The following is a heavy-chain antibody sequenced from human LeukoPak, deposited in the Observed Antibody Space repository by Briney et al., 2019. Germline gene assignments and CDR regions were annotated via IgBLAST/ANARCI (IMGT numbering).Heavy chain of an antibody. Sequence: SETLSLTCNVSGGSISRYYWSWIWQPPGKGLEWIGYVYYSGSTNYNPSLKSRVTISVDTSKNQFSLNLSSVTAADTAVYYCAREDCSGGSCYRNWFDPWGQGTLVTVSS. CDR2: VYYSGST. V-gene: IGHV4-59*08. J-gene: IGHJ5*02. CDR3: AREDCSGGSCYRNWFDP. CDR1: GGSISRYY. D-gene: IGHD2-15*01.